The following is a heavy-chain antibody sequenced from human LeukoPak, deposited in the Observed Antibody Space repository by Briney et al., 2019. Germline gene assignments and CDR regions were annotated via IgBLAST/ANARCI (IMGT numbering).Heavy chain of an antibody. CDR3: AHRGYSGYASS. J-gene: IGHJ5*02. Sequence: SGPPLVKPTQTRTLPWTFSGFSLRPSSVGVAWIRQPPGKALECLALIYWDDDKRYSPSLKSRLTITKDTSKNQVVLTMTNMDPVDTATYYCAHRGYSGYASSWGQGNLVSASS. CDR1: GFSLRPSSVG. V-gene: IGHV2-5*02. D-gene: IGHD5-12*01. CDR2: IYWDDDK.